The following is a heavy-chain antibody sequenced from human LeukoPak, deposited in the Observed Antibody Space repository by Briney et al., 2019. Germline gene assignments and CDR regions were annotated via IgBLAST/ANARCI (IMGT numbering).Heavy chain of an antibody. J-gene: IGHJ4*02. CDR3: ARDNGQQIGGDFDY. V-gene: IGHV3-21*01. CDR1: GFTFNTYS. CDR2: ISSGSSYI. Sequence: GGSLRLSCAASGFTFNTYSMNWVRQAPGKGLEWVSSISSGSSYIYYADSVKGRFTISRDNAKNSLYLQMNSLRAEDTALYYCARDNGQQIGGDFDYWGQGTLVTVSS. D-gene: IGHD6-13*01.